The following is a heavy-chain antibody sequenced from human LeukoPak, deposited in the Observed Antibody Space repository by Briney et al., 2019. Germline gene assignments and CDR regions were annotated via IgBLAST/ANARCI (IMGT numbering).Heavy chain of an antibody. CDR1: ECTFTGYY. D-gene: IGHD2-21*02. CDR3: ARGLAYCGGDCPFDY. J-gene: IGHJ4*02. Sequence: ASVKVSCKASECTFTGYYMHWVRQAPGQGLEWMGWINPNSGGTNYAQNFQGRVTMTRDTSISTAYMELSSLRSEDTAVYYCARGLAYCGGDCPFDYWGQGTLVTVSS. CDR2: INPNSGGT. V-gene: IGHV1-2*02.